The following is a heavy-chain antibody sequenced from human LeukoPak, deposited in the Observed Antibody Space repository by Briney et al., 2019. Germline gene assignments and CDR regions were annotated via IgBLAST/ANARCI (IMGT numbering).Heavy chain of an antibody. CDR3: ARDVEMATITLFGAFDI. J-gene: IGHJ3*02. CDR2: VSSGSSTI. V-gene: IGHV3-11*04. D-gene: IGHD5-24*01. CDR1: GFTFSDYY. Sequence: GGSLRLSCAASGFTFSDYYMSWIRQAPGKALEWVSYVSSGSSTIYYADSVKGRFTISRDNAKNSLYLQMNSLRAEDTAVYYCARDVEMATITLFGAFDIWGQGTMVTVSS.